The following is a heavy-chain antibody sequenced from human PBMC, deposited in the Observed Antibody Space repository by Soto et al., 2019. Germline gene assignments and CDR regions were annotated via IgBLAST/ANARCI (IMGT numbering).Heavy chain of an antibody. J-gene: IGHJ4*02. V-gene: IGHV4-39*01. CDR3: ARPFYGDYVQGYFDY. Sequence: SETLSLTCTVSGGSISSSSYYWGWIRQPPGKGLEWIGSIYYSGSTYYNPSLKSRVTISVDTSKNQFSLKLSSVTAADTAVYYCARPFYGDYVQGYFDYWGQGTLVTVSS. D-gene: IGHD4-17*01. CDR2: IYYSGST. CDR1: GGSISSSSYY.